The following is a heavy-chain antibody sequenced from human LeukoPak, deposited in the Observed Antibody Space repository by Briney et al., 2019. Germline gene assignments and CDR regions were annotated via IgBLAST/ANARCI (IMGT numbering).Heavy chain of an antibody. CDR3: AREGRVVRGSYDDWFDP. CDR2: ISGSSSAI. D-gene: IGHD1-26*01. V-gene: IGHV3-48*01. Sequence: PGGPLRLSCAASGFAFSIYSMNWVRQAPGKGPEWVSYISGSSSAIYYADSVKGRFIISRDNAKNSLYLQMTSLRAEDTAVYYCAREGRVVRGSYDDWFDPWGQGTLVTVSS. J-gene: IGHJ5*02. CDR1: GFAFSIYS.